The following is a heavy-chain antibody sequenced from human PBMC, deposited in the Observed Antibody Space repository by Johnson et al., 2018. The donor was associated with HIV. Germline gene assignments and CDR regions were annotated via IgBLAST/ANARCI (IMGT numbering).Heavy chain of an antibody. CDR3: ARDPPARSQYNSPPLSFEN. CDR2: IYSGGST. CDR1: GFTFSSNY. D-gene: IGHD1-14*01. J-gene: IGHJ3*02. Sequence: VLLVESGGGVVQPGRSLRLSCAASGFTFSSNYMSWVRQAPGKGLEWVSLIYSGGSTYYADSVKGRFTISRDNSKNTLYLQMTSLGAEDTAVYYCARDPPARSQYNSPPLSFENWGQGTMVTVSS. V-gene: IGHV3-66*01.